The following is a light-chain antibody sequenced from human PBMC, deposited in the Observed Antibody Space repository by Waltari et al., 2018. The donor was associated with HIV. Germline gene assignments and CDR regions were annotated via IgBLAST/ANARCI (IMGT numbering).Light chain of an antibody. CDR2: ENN. Sequence: QSLFTQPPSVTAAPGQKVTISCPETSPNPGNNYVFWSLQFPGAAPKLLIFENNKRPSGIPDRFSGSKSGTSATLDITVLQTGDEGDYYCGTWDISLNAGVFGGGTKLTVL. CDR1: SPNPGNNY. V-gene: IGLV1-51*02. J-gene: IGLJ3*02. CDR3: GTWDISLNAGV.